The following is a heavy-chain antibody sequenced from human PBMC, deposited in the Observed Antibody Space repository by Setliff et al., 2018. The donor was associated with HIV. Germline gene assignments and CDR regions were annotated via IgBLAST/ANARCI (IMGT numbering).Heavy chain of an antibody. CDR3: ARDYSTLGRSDDAFDM. CDR1: GGSINNYF. Sequence: SETLSLTCTVSGGSINNYFWSWIRQPPGKGLEWIGYASYSGNANYNPSLKSRVTISVDTTKNQFSLKLTSMTAADTAIYYCARDYSTLGRSDDAFDMWGPGTMVTVSS. D-gene: IGHD3-3*01. CDR2: ASYSGNA. V-gene: IGHV4-59*01. J-gene: IGHJ3*02.